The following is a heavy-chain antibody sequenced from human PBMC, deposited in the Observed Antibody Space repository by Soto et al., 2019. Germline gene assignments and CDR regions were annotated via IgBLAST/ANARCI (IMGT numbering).Heavy chain of an antibody. CDR1: GFTFTNSA. Sequence: GASVKVSCKTSGFTFTNSAIQWVRQARGQRLEWLGWIVVGSGRTNYAQKLQDRVTMTTDMSTTTAYMELRSLRSEDTAVYYCARDTPGGSVVTPDAFDIWGQGTMVTVSS. D-gene: IGHD2-21*02. CDR3: ARDTPGGSVVTPDAFDI. V-gene: IGHV1-58*02. J-gene: IGHJ3*02. CDR2: IVVGSGRT.